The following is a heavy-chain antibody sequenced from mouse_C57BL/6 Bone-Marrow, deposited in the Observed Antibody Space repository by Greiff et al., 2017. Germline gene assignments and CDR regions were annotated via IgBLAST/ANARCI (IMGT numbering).Heavy chain of an antibody. CDR2: INPSSGYT. J-gene: IGHJ1*03. V-gene: IGHV1-7*01. D-gene: IGHD1-1*01. CDR1: GYTFTSYW. CDR3: ERGGYYGSRPWYFDV. Sequence: QVHVKQSGAELAKPGASVKLSCKASGYTFTSYWMHWVKQRPGQGLEWIGYINPSSGYTKYNQKFKDNATLSADKSSSIAYMQLSSLTYEDSAVYYSERGGYYGSRPWYFDVWGTGTTVTVSS.